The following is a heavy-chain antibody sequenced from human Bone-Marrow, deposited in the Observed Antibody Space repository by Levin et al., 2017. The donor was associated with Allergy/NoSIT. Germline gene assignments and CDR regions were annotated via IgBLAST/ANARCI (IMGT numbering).Heavy chain of an antibody. V-gene: IGHV4-59*08. J-gene: IGHJ4*02. D-gene: IGHD6-19*01. CDR2: IYYSGST. Sequence: RTSETLSLTCTVSGGSISSYYWSWIRQPPGKGLEWIGYIYYSGSTNYNPSLKSRVTISVDTSKNQFSLKLSSVTAADTAVYYCARTRGGWYSPTMYYFDYWGQGTLVTVSS. CDR3: ARTRGGWYSPTMYYFDY. CDR1: GGSISSYY.